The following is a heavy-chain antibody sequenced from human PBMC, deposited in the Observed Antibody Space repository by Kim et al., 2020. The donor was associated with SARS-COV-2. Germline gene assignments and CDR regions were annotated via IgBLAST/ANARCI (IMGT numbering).Heavy chain of an antibody. D-gene: IGHD3-10*01. V-gene: IGHV3-23*01. Sequence: SVKDRFTISRDNAKNTRYLQMNSLRAEDTAVYYCAKDTFGISGYRPHFDYWGQGTLVTVSS. CDR3: AKDTFGISGYRPHFDY. J-gene: IGHJ4*02.